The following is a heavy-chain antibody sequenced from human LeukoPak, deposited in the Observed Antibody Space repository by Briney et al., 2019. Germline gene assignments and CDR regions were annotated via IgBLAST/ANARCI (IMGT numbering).Heavy chain of an antibody. CDR3: ARDSPDYGGKGFDY. CDR1: GFTFSSYA. V-gene: IGHV3-30-3*01. CDR2: ISYDGSNK. Sequence: GGSLRLSCAASGFTFSSYAMHWVRQAPGKGLEWVAVISYDGSNKYYADSVKGRFTISRDNSKNTLYLQMNSLRAEGTAIYYCARDSPDYGGKGFDYWGQGTLVTVSS. D-gene: IGHD4-23*01. J-gene: IGHJ4*02.